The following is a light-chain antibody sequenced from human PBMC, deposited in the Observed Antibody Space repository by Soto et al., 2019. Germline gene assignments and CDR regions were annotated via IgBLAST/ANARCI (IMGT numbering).Light chain of an antibody. CDR2: DIS. J-gene: IGKJ5*01. CDR1: RSVTGS. CDR3: QQRSNRTT. Sequence: EFVLTQSPATLSLTPGKRAILSCSARRSVTGSVAWYQQTPSQAPRLLIYDISSRAAAIPARFSGSGSGTDFTLTVSSLEPEDFALYCCQQRSNRTTFGQGTRLEIK. V-gene: IGKV3-11*01.